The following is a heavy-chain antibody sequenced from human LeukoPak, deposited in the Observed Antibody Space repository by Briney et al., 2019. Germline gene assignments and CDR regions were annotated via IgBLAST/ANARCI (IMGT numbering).Heavy chain of an antibody. CDR2: FDPEDGET. Sequence: ASVKVSCKVSGYTLTELSMHWVRQAPGKGLEWMGGFDPEDGETIYAQKFQGRVTITADESTSTAYMELSSLRSEDTAVYYCARGHRYCSSTSCPDAFDIWGQGTMVTVSS. CDR3: ARGHRYCSSTSCPDAFDI. CDR1: GYTLTELS. V-gene: IGHV1-24*01. J-gene: IGHJ3*02. D-gene: IGHD2-2*01.